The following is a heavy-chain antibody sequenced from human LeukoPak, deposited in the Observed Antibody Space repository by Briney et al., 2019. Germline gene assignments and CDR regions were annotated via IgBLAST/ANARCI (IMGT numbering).Heavy chain of an antibody. D-gene: IGHD3-3*01. CDR2: IYYSGST. J-gene: IGHJ4*02. V-gene: IGHV4-39*07. CDR1: GGSISSSSYY. CDR3: AREEKSDFRSGYYSMGFDY. Sequence: SETLSLTCTVSGGSISSSSYYWGWIRQPPGKGLEWIGSIYYSGSTYYNPSLKSRVTISVDTSKNQFSLKLSSVTAADTAVYYCAREEKSDFRSGYYSMGFDYWGQGTLVAVSS.